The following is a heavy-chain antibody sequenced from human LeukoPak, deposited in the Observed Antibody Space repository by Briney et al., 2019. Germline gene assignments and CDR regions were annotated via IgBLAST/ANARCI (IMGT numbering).Heavy chain of an antibody. Sequence: SETLSLTCTASGGSISSSSYYWGWIRQPPGKGLEWIGSIYYSGSTYYNPSLKSRVTISVDTSKNQFSLKLSSVTAADTAVYYCARVGVNSDWGQGTLVTVSS. CDR1: GGSISSSSYY. V-gene: IGHV4-39*01. CDR3: ARVGVNSD. J-gene: IGHJ4*02. D-gene: IGHD3-10*01. CDR2: IYYSGST.